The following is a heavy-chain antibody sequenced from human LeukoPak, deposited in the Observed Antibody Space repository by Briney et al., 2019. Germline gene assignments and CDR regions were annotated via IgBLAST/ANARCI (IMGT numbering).Heavy chain of an antibody. CDR3: ARVYGGNSGVLGY. CDR1: GFTFSSYE. J-gene: IGHJ4*02. Sequence: PGGSLRLSCAASGFTFSSYEMNWVRQAPGKGLEWVSYISSSGSSIFYADSVKGRFTISRDNAKNPLYLQMNSLRAEDTAVYYCARVYGGNSGVLGYWGQGTLVTVSS. D-gene: IGHD4-23*01. V-gene: IGHV3-48*03. CDR2: ISSSGSSI.